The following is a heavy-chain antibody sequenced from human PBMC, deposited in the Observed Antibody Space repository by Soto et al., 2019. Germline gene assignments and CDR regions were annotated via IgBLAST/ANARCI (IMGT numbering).Heavy chain of an antibody. CDR2: INPNSGGT. Sequence: ASVKVSCKASGYTFTGYYMHWVRQAPGQGLEWMGWINPNSGGTNYAQKFQGWVTMTRDTSISTAYMELSRLRSDDTAVYYCARGFPTPIVGALYYYYYGMDVWGQGTTVTVSS. CDR3: ARGFPTPIVGALYYYYYGMDV. V-gene: IGHV1-2*04. J-gene: IGHJ6*02. D-gene: IGHD1-26*01. CDR1: GYTFTGYY.